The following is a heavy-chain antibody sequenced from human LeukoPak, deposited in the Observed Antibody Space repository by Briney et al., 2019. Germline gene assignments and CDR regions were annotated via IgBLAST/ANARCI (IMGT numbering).Heavy chain of an antibody. Sequence: SETLSLTCTVSGGSTNSYYWSWIRQSPGKGLEWIGYVAYSGSTNYNPSHKSRVTISLDTSKNQFSLKLSSVTATDTAVYYCARTVSGYYFNAWGPGTLVTVSS. CDR2: VAYSGST. CDR1: GGSTNSYY. D-gene: IGHD5-12*01. V-gene: IGHV4-59*01. J-gene: IGHJ5*02. CDR3: ARTVSGYYFNA.